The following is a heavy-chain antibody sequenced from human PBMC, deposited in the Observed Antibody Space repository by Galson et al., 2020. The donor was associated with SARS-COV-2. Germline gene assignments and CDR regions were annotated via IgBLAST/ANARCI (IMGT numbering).Heavy chain of an antibody. CDR2: IYSSGSA. D-gene: IGHD3-3*01. CDR3: AGYDFWTASYS. Sequence: WETLSLTCTVSGASVTGTTYYWNWIRQPAGNGLEWIGHIYSSGSANYNPSLKSRATISVDTSKSHFSLKLSSVTAADTAVYYRAGYDFWTASYSWGQGTLVTVSS. J-gene: IGHJ4*02. CDR1: GASVTGTTYY. V-gene: IGHV4-61*10.